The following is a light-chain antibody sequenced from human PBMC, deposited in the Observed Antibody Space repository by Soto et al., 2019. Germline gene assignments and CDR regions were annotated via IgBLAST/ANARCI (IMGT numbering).Light chain of an antibody. CDR2: EVS. Sequence: QAVVTQPPSVSGSLGQSVTISCTGTSSDIGSYNRVSWYPQPPGTAPKLLIYEVSNRPSGVPDRFSGSKSGNTASLTISGLQAEDEADYYCSSFTSSSTLLFGGGTKLTVL. CDR3: SSFTSSSTLL. CDR1: SSDIGSYNR. V-gene: IGLV2-18*02. J-gene: IGLJ2*01.